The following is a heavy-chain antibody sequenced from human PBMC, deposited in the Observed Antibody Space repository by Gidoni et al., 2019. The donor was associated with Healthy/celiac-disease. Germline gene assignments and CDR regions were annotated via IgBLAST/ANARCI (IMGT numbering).Heavy chain of an antibody. V-gene: IGHV4-34*01. CDR3: ARWGAAEDY. Sequence: VQLQQWGAVLLMPSETLSLTCAVDGGSFSGYHWSWIRQPPGKGLEWIGEINHRGSTNYTPSLKTLVTISVDTSKYQFSLKLSSVTAADTAVYYCARWGAAEDYWGQGTLVTVSS. CDR2: INHRGST. CDR1: GGSFSGYH. D-gene: IGHD6-13*01. J-gene: IGHJ4*02.